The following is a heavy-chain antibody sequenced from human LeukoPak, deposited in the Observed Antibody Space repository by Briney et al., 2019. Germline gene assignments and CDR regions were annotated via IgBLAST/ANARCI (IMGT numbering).Heavy chain of an antibody. J-gene: IGHJ4*02. CDR1: GFTFRGSA. CDR2: IRSKANSYAT. Sequence: GGSLRLSCAASGFTFRGSAMHWVRQASGKGLEWVGRIRSKANSYATAYAASVKGRFTISRDDSKNTAYLQMNSPKTEDTAVYYCTTPGAAIWYWGQGTLVTVSS. CDR3: TTPGAAIWY. D-gene: IGHD2-2*01. V-gene: IGHV3-73*01.